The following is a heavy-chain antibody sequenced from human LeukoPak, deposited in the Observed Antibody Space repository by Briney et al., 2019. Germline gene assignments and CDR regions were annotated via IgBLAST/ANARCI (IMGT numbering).Heavy chain of an antibody. J-gene: IGHJ6*02. CDR1: GYTFTGYY. CDR3: ARENGSGSYPYGMDV. CDR2: INPNNGGT. Sequence: ASVKVSCKASGYTFTGYYMHWVRQAPGQGLEWMGWINPNNGGTSYAQKFQGRVTMTRDTSISTAYMELSRLRSDDTAVYYCARENGSGSYPYGMDVWGQGTTVTVSS. D-gene: IGHD3-10*01. V-gene: IGHV1-2*02.